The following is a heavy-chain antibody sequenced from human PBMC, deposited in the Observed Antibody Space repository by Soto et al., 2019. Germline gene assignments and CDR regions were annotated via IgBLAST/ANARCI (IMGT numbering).Heavy chain of an antibody. CDR1: GYTFTDYY. V-gene: IGHV1-2*02. J-gene: IGHJ4*02. CDR2: INPKTGST. CDR3: ASTPESAHHDY. D-gene: IGHD6-6*01. Sequence: QVQLVQSGAEVKMPGASVKVSCKASGYTFTDYYVHWVRQAPGQGLEWVAWINPKTGSTHYAQKFQGRVTMTRDTSINTAYMEVTSLTSDDTAVYYCASTPESAHHDYWGQGTLVTVSS.